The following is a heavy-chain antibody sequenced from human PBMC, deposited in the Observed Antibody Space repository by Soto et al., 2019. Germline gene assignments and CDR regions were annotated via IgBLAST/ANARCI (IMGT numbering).Heavy chain of an antibody. J-gene: IGHJ5*02. CDR3: ARVTRRTIFGVVITDWFDP. CDR1: AGSISSGDYY. CDR2: IYYSGST. Sequence: SETLSLTCTVSAGSISSGDYYWSWIRQPPGKGLEWIGYIYYSGSTYYNPSLKSRVTISVDTSKSQFSLKLSSVTAADTAVYYCARVTRRTIFGVVITDWFDPWGQGTLVTV. V-gene: IGHV4-30-4*01. D-gene: IGHD3-3*01.